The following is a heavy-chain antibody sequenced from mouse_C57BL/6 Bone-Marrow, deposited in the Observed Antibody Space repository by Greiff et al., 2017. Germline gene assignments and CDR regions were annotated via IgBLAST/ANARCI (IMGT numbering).Heavy chain of an antibody. J-gene: IGHJ3*01. CDR3: EREEYSNYQAC. V-gene: IGHV1-7*01. Sequence: QVQLQQSGAELAKPGASVKLSCKASGYTFTSYWMHWVKQRPGQGLEWIGYINPSSGYTKYNQKFKDKATLTADKSSSTADMQLSSLTSEDSAVYYCEREEYSNYQACWGQGTMVTVSA. D-gene: IGHD2-5*01. CDR1: GYTFTSYW. CDR2: INPSSGYT.